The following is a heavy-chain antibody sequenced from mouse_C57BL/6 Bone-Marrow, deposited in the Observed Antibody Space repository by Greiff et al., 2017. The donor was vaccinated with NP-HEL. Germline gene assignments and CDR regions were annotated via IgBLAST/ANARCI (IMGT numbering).Heavy chain of an antibody. CDR3: ARGVNFDV. CDR2: INYDGSST. CDR1: GFTFSDYY. D-gene: IGHD2-1*01. J-gene: IGHJ1*03. V-gene: IGHV5-16*01. Sequence: EVKLQESEGGLVQPGSSMKLSCTASGFTFSDYYMAWVRQVPEKGLEWVANINYDGSSTYYLDSLKSRFIISRDNAKNIRYLQMSSLKSEDTATYYCARGVNFDVWGTGTTVTVSS.